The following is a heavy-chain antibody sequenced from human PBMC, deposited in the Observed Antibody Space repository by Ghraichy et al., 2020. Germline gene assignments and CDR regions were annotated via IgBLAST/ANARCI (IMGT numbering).Heavy chain of an antibody. V-gene: IGHV4-59*01. CDR1: GGSISSYY. Sequence: SETLSLTCTVSGGSISSYYWSWIRQPPGKGLEWIGYIYYSGSTNYNPSLKSRVTISVDTSKNQFSLKLSSVTAADTAVYYCARGPNDYSKKGHWFDPWGQGTLVTVSS. J-gene: IGHJ5*02. CDR2: IYYSGST. D-gene: IGHD4-11*01. CDR3: ARGPNDYSKKGHWFDP.